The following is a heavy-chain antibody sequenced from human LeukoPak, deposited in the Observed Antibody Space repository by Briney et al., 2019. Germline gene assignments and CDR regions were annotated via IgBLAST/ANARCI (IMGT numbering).Heavy chain of an antibody. CDR3: AKDGYSSGWGYYFDY. CDR2: IRYDGSNK. V-gene: IGHV3-30*02. D-gene: IGHD6-19*01. CDR1: GFTFSSYG. Sequence: PGGSLRLSCAASGFTFSSYGIHWVRQAPGKGLEWVAFIRYDGSNKYYADSVKGRFTISRDNSKNTLYLQMNSLRAEDTSLYYCAKDGYSSGWGYYFDYWGQGTLVTVSS. J-gene: IGHJ4*02.